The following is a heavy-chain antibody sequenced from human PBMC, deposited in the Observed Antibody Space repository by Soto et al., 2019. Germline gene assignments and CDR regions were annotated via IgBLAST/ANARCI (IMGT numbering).Heavy chain of an antibody. D-gene: IGHD3-9*01. V-gene: IGHV3-9*01. Sequence: GGSLRLSCVVSGFTFDDYAMHWVRQAPGKGLEWVSSISWNHGGIGYADSVRGRFTVSRDNAKNSLYLQMNSLRREDTAFYYCIRRYYNTLGDYWGQGTLVTVSS. CDR2: ISWNHGGI. J-gene: IGHJ4*02. CDR3: IRRYYNTLGDY. CDR1: GFTFDDYA.